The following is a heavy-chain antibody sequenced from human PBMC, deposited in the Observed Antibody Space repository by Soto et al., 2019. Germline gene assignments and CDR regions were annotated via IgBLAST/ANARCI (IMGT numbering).Heavy chain of an antibody. J-gene: IGHJ6*02. V-gene: IGHV4-59*01. Sequence: SQPKSLTCSVSGGNICSYYWSRIRKPPGKGLEWIGYIYYSGSTNYNPSLKSRVTISVDTSKNQFSLKLSSVTAADTAVYYCARTYDFWSGYSGGYYYYGMDVWGQGTTVTVSS. CDR3: ARTYDFWSGYSGGYYYYGMDV. D-gene: IGHD3-3*01. CDR2: IYYSGST. CDR1: GGNICSYY.